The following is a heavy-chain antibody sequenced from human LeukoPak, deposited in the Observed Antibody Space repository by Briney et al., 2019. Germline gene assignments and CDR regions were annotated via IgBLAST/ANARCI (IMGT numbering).Heavy chain of an antibody. CDR3: AKDKGYSHGYSSGMDV. CDR1: GFIFTTYA. CDR2: ISGGGGST. V-gene: IGHV3-43*02. J-gene: IGHJ6*02. D-gene: IGHD5-18*01. Sequence: PGGSLRLSCAASGFIFTTYAMIWVRQAPGKGLEWVSTISGGGGSTSYADSVKGRFTISRDNSKNSLYLQMNSLRTEDTGLYYCAKDKGYSHGYSSGMDVWGRGTTVTVSS.